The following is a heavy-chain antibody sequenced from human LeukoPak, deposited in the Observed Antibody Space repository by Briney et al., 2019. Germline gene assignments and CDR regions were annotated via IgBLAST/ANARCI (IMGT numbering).Heavy chain of an antibody. CDR2: ISGSSTYI. Sequence: GRSLRLSCAASGFTFSRYSMNWVRQAPGKGLEWVSSISGSSTYIIYADSVRGRFTISRDDAKNSLFLQMNTLRAEDTALYYCARFETVAANWFEPWGQGTLVTVSS. D-gene: IGHD6-19*01. CDR3: ARFETVAANWFEP. J-gene: IGHJ5*02. CDR1: GFTFSRYS. V-gene: IGHV3-21*01.